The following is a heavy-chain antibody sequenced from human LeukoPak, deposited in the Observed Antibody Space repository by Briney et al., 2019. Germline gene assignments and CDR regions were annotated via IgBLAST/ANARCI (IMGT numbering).Heavy chain of an antibody. CDR2: IYYSGST. D-gene: IGHD3-10*01. V-gene: IGHV4-59*01. CDR1: GGSISSYY. CDR3: ARENPRALNGDGWFDP. J-gene: IGHJ5*02. Sequence: PSETLSLTCTVSGGSISSYYWSWIRQPPGKGLEWIGYIYYSGSTNYNPSLKSRVTISVDTSKNQFSLKLSSVTAADTAVYYCARENPRALNGDGWFDPWGQGTLVTVSS.